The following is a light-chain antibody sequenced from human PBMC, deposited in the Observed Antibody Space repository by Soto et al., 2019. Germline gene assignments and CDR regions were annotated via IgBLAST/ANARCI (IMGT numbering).Light chain of an antibody. CDR3: QQYYISPRT. J-gene: IGKJ1*01. V-gene: IGKV4-1*01. CDR2: WAS. Sequence: DIVLTQSPDSLAVSLGERATINCKSGQSVLYASMNKNYLAWYQQKPGQSPKLLLYWASTRESGVPDRFSGNGSGTDFTLTISSLQAEDVAVYYCQQYYISPRTFGQGTKVELK. CDR1: QSVLYASMNKNY.